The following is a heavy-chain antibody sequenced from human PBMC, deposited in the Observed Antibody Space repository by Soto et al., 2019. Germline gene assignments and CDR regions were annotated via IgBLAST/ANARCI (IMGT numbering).Heavy chain of an antibody. Sequence: ASVKVSCKASGYTFTSYGISWVRQAPGQGLEWMGWISAYNGNTNYAQKPQGRVTMTTDTSTSTAYMELRSLRSDDTAVYYCARDRAVIQLWLPDFLIWGQGTMVTVSS. CDR2: ISAYNGNT. CDR3: ARDRAVIQLWLPDFLI. J-gene: IGHJ3*02. CDR1: GYTFTSYG. D-gene: IGHD5-18*01. V-gene: IGHV1-18*01.